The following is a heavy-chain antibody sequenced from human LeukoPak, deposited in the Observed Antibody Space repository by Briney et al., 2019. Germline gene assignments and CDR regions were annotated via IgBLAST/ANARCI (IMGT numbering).Heavy chain of an antibody. CDR2: IYPGDSDT. V-gene: IGHV5-51*01. D-gene: IGHD1-1*01. CDR3: ARQANWNDDGYYFDQ. CDR1: GYRFTSYW. Sequence: GGSLEISCKGSGYRFTSYWIGWVRQLPGKGLEWMGIIYPGDSDTRYSPSFQGQVTISADKSIYPAYLQWSSLKASDTAMYYCARQANWNDDGYYFDQWGQGTLVTVSA. J-gene: IGHJ4*02.